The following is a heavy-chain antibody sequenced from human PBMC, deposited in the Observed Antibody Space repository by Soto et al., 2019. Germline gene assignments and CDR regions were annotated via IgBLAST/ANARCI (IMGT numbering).Heavy chain of an antibody. J-gene: IGHJ4*02. Sequence: EVQLVESGGGLVQPGGSLRLSCAASGFTVSGNYMSWVRQAPGKELEWVSVMYIDGSTYYAEFVKGRFTISRHNSKNTLYLQMNSLRGDDTAVYYCARGGSGRYDYWGQGTLVTVSS. CDR1: GFTVSGNY. V-gene: IGHV3-53*04. CDR2: MYIDGST. CDR3: ARGGSGRYDY. D-gene: IGHD1-26*01.